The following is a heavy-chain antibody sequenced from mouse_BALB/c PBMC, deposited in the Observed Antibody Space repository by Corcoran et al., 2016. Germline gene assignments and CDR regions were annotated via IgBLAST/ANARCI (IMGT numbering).Heavy chain of an antibody. CDR3: ARYYGSSYDC. D-gene: IGHD1-1*01. CDR1: GYSFTGYY. V-gene: IGHV1-26*01. Sequence: EVQLQQSGPELVKPGASVKISCKASGYSFTGYYMHWVKQSHVKSLEWIGRINPYNGATSYNQNFKDKASLTVDKSSSTAYMELHSLTSEDSAVYYCARYYGSSYDCWGQGTTLTVSS. CDR2: INPYNGAT. J-gene: IGHJ2*01.